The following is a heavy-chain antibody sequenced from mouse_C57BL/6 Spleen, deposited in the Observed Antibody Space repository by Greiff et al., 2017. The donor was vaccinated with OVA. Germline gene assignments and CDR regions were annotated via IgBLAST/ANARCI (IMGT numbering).Heavy chain of an antibody. Sequence: VQLQQPGAELVRPGPSVKLSCKASGYTFTSYWMHWVKQRPGQGLEWIGVIDPSDSYTNYNQKFKGKATLTVDTSSSTAYMQLSSLTSEDSAVYYCASDYYGSSPFDYWGQGTTLTVSS. CDR2: IDPSDSYT. V-gene: IGHV1-59*01. CDR1: GYTFTSYW. J-gene: IGHJ2*01. D-gene: IGHD1-1*01. CDR3: ASDYYGSSPFDY.